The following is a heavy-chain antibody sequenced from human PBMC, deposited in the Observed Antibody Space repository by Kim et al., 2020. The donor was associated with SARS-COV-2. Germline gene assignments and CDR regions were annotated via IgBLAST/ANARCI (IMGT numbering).Heavy chain of an antibody. CDR2: IYYSGST. CDR1: GGSISSYY. J-gene: IGHJ5*02. Sequence: SETLSLTCTVSGGSISSYYWSWIRQPPGKGLEWIGYIYYSGSTNYNPSLKSRVTISVDTSKNQFSLKLSSVTDADKAVYYCARGRLPRFDTWGQGTLVTVTS. V-gene: IGHV4-59*01. CDR3: ARGRLPRFDT.